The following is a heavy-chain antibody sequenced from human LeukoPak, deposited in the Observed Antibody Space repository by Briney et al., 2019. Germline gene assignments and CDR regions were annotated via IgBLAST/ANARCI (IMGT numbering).Heavy chain of an antibody. Sequence: TGGSLRLSCAASGVTFSSYGMHWVRQAPGKGLEWVAVISYDGSNKYYADSVKGRFTISRDNSKNTLYLQMNSLRAEDTAVYYCARIRDWDYGGYVDYWGQGTLVTVSS. D-gene: IGHD4-23*01. CDR1: GVTFSSYG. V-gene: IGHV3-30*03. CDR2: ISYDGSNK. CDR3: ARIRDWDYGGYVDY. J-gene: IGHJ4*02.